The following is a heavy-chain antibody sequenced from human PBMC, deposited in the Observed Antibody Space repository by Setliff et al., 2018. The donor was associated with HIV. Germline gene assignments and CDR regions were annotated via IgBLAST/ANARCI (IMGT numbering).Heavy chain of an antibody. CDR3: AKDRRYYYGSGSYAAET. D-gene: IGHD3-10*01. J-gene: IGHJ5*02. CDR2: ISGTGRTT. Sequence: PGGSLRLSCAASGFTFSNYAMSWVRQAPGKGLEWVSGISGTGRTTYYADSVKGRFTISRDNSKNTLYLQMDSLRAEDTAVYYCAKDRRYYYGSGSYAAETWGQGTLVTVSS. V-gene: IGHV3-23*01. CDR1: GFTFSNYA.